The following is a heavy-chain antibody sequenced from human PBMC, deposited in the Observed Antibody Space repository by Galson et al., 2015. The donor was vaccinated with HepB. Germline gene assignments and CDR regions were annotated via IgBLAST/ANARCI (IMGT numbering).Heavy chain of an antibody. J-gene: IGHJ4*02. Sequence: SLRLSCAASGFTFSSHAMHWVRQAPGKGLEWVAVIPNDGSNKYYADSVKGRFTISRDNSKNTLYLQMNSLRAEDTAMYYCARRTGYTFDYWGQGTLVTVSS. V-gene: IGHV3-30-3*01. D-gene: IGHD5-18*01. CDR1: GFTFSSHA. CDR3: ARRTGYTFDY. CDR2: IPNDGSNK.